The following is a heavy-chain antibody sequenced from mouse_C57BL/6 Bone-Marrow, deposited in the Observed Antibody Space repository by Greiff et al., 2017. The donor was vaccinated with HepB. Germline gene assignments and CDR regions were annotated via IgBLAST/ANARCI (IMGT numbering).Heavy chain of an antibody. V-gene: IGHV1-78*01. CDR1: GYTFTDHT. CDR2: ISPRDGST. Sequence: QVQLQQSDAELVKPGASVKISCKVSGYTFTDHTIHWMKQRPEQGLEWIGYISPRDGSTKYNEKFKGKATLTADKSSSTAYMQLNSLTSEDSAVYVCARCLVFHYDGSSYHYYAMDYGGQGTSVTVSS. CDR3: ARCLVFHYDGSSYHYYAMDY. D-gene: IGHD1-1*01. J-gene: IGHJ4*01.